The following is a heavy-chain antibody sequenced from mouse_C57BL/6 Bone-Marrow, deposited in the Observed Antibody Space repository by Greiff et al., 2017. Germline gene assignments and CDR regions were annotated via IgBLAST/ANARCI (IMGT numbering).Heavy chain of an antibody. V-gene: IGHV1-81*01. D-gene: IGHD1-1*01. CDR3: SSHYYGSILWNFDV. CDR1: GYTFPSYG. CDR2: IYPRSGNT. J-gene: IGHJ1*03. Sequence: VKLQESGAELARPGASVKLSCKASGYTFPSYGISWVKQRTGQGLEWIGEIYPRSGNTYYNEKFKGKATLTADKYSSTAYMELSSLTSEDSAFYFCSSHYYGSILWNFDVWGTGTTVTVAS.